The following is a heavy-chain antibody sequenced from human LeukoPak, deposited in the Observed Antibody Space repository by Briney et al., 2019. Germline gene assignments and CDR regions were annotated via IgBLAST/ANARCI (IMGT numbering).Heavy chain of an antibody. V-gene: IGHV3-48*03. D-gene: IGHD3-22*01. CDR2: ISDSGRTT. J-gene: IGHJ4*02. CDR3: AKAYSSGSPYYFDY. CDR1: GLTFSNFK. Sequence: GGSLRLSCAVSGLTFSNFKMNWVRQAPGKGLEWVSYISDSGRTTFYADSVKGRFTISRDNAKNSLYLQMNSLRAEDTALYYCAKAYSSGSPYYFDYWGQGTLVTVSS.